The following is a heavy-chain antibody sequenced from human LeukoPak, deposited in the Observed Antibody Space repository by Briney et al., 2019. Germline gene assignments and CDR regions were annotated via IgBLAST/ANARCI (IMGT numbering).Heavy chain of an antibody. CDR1: GFTVSSNY. Sequence: GGSLRLSCAASGFTVSSNYMSWVRQAPGKGLEWVSVIYSGGHTYYADSVKGRFTISRDNSKNTLYLQMDRLRAEDTAVYYCAKDKGDRFFDYWGQGAQVTVSS. V-gene: IGHV3-53*01. CDR3: AKDKGDRFFDY. D-gene: IGHD5-24*01. J-gene: IGHJ4*02. CDR2: IYSGGHT.